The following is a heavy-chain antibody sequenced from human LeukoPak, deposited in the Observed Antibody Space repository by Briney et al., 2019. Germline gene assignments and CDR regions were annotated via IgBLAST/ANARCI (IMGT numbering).Heavy chain of an antibody. Sequence: VASVKVSCKASGYTFSTYDINWVRQVTGQGLEWMGWMNPNSGNTGYAQNIQGRVTMTRNTSINTAYTELSSLRSEDTAVYYCARGPSRDYGSGSSWFDPWGQGTLVTVSS. CDR2: MNPNSGNT. V-gene: IGHV1-8*01. J-gene: IGHJ5*02. CDR1: GYTFSTYD. CDR3: ARGPSRDYGSGSSWFDP. D-gene: IGHD3-10*01.